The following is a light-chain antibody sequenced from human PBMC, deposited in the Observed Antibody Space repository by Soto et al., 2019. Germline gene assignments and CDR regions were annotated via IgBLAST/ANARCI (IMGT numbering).Light chain of an antibody. J-gene: IGLJ3*02. CDR1: TGAVTSGYY. V-gene: IGLV7-43*01. Sequence: QTVVTQEPSLTVSPGGTVTLTCASSTGAVTSGYYPNWFQQKPGQAPRALIYDTNNRHSWTPARFSGSLLGGKAALTLSGAQPEDEAEYYCLLYSGGAQLGVFGGGTQLTVL. CDR3: LLYSGGAQLGV. CDR2: DTN.